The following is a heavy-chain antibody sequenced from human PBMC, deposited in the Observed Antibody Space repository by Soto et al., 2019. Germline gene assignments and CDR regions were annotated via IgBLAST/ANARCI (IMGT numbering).Heavy chain of an antibody. J-gene: IGHJ5*02. D-gene: IGHD7-27*01. CDR1: GGSIRVTDYV. Sequence: SETLSLTCTVSGGSIRVTDYVWGWIRQPPGKALEWIASIYHSGSTYYNPSLKSRVTMSIDTSNNQFALTLNSVSAADTAVYFCTRDSGWFDPWGQGTLVTSPQ. CDR2: IYHSGST. V-gene: IGHV4-39*02. CDR3: TRDSGWFDP.